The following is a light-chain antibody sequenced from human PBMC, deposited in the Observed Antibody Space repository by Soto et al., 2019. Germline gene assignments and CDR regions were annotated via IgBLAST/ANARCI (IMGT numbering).Light chain of an antibody. CDR1: QSISSW. Sequence: DIQMTQSPSTLSASVGDRVTITCRASQSISSWLAWYQQKPGKAPKLLIYDASSLESGVPSRFSGSGSGTEFSLTISSLQPDDFAAYYCQQYNSYSLTFGGGTKVEIK. CDR3: QQYNSYSLT. CDR2: DAS. J-gene: IGKJ4*01. V-gene: IGKV1-5*01.